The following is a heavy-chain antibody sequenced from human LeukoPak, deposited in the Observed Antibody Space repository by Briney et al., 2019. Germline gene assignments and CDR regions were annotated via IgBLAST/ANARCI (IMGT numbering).Heavy chain of an antibody. D-gene: IGHD1-14*01. V-gene: IGHV1-18*01. J-gene: IGHJ4*02. Sequence: ASVKVSCKASGYTFTSYGISWVRQAPGQRLEWMGWISAYNGNTNYAQKLQGRVTMTTDTSTSTAYMELRSLRSDDTAVYYCARVRIFGSDLDYWGQGTLVTVSS. CDR1: GYTFTSYG. CDR3: ARVRIFGSDLDY. CDR2: ISAYNGNT.